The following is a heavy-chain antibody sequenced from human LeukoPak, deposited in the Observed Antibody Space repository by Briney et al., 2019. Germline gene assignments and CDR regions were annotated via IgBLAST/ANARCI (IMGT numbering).Heavy chain of an antibody. Sequence: SETLSLTCTVSGGSITGYYWSWIWQPPGKGLEWFGYIKYSGNTNYNPSLKSRITLSVDTSKNQLSLKLSSVTAADTAFYYCARHIYTGYTSGRHSHGGYYFDLWGRGTLVTVSS. CDR2: IKYSGNT. V-gene: IGHV4-59*08. CDR1: GGSITGYY. D-gene: IGHD6-19*01. CDR3: ARHIYTGYTSGRHSHGGYYFDL. J-gene: IGHJ2*01.